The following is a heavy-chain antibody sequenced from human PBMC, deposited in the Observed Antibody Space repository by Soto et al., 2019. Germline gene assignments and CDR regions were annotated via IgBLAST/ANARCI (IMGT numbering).Heavy chain of an antibody. Sequence: ASVKVFCKASGYTFTSYGISWVRQAPGQGLEWMGWIGAYNGNTNYAQKLQGRVTMTTDTSTSTAYMELRSLRSDDTAVYYCARPDIVATLAFDIWGQGTMVTVSS. CDR2: IGAYNGNT. V-gene: IGHV1-18*01. CDR3: ARPDIVATLAFDI. J-gene: IGHJ3*02. CDR1: GYTFTSYG. D-gene: IGHD5-12*01.